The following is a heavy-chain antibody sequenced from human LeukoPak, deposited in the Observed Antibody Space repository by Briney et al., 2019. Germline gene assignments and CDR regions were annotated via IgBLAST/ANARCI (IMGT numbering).Heavy chain of an antibody. CDR1: GFTFSDYY. J-gene: IGHJ4*02. CDR2: IWYDGSNK. D-gene: IGHD4-17*01. Sequence: GGSLRLSCVASGFTFSDYYLNWIRQAPGKGLEWVAVIWYDGSNKYYADSVKGRFTISRDNSKNTLYLQMNSLRAEDTAVYYCARGYGEPGYWGQGTLVTVSS. V-gene: IGHV3-33*08. CDR3: ARGYGEPGY.